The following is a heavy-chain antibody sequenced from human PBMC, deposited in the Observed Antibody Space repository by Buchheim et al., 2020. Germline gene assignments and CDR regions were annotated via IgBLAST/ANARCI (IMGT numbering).Heavy chain of an antibody. J-gene: IGHJ4*01. V-gene: IGHV3-23*01. CDR3: ARGRWVAVAEDGVTADY. CDR1: GFTFSSYA. CDR2: ISGSGGST. D-gene: IGHD6-19*01. Sequence: EVQLLESGGGLVQPGGSLRLSCAASGFTFSSYAMSWVRQAPGKGLEWVSAISGSGGSTYYADSVKGRFTISRDNSKNTLYLQMNSLRADDTAVYYCARGRWVAVAEDGVTADYWGQGTL.